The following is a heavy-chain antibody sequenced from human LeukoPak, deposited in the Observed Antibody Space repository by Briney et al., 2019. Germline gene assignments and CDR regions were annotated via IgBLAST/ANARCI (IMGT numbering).Heavy chain of an antibody. CDR3: VRYIIAVRGFDNWFDL. CDR2: IGPNSGGT. Sequence: ASVKVSCKASGYTFTDYYMHWVRQAPGQGLEWMGWIGPNSGGTNYAQKYQSRVTMTRDTSIRTAYMELCRLRSVDTGVYYCVRYIIAVRGFDNWFDLGGEGTLLTVP. V-gene: IGHV1-2*02. J-gene: IGHJ5*02. D-gene: IGHD3-10*01. CDR1: GYTFTDYY.